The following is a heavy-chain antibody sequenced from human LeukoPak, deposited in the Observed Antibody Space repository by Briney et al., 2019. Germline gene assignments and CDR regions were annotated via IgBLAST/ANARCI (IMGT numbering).Heavy chain of an antibody. D-gene: IGHD2-2*01. CDR3: ARDRSKAFVVVPAAIDY. CDR2: ISSSSSTI. Sequence: GGSLRLSCAASGFTFSSYSMDWVRQAPGKGLEWVSYISSSSSTIYYADSVKGRFTISRDNAKNSLYLQMNSLRAEDTAVYYCARDRSKAFVVVPAAIDYWGQGTLVTVSS. V-gene: IGHV3-48*01. CDR1: GFTFSSYS. J-gene: IGHJ4*02.